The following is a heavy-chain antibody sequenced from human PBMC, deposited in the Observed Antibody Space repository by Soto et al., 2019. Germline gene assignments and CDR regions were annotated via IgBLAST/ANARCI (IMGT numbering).Heavy chain of an antibody. CDR2: IWYDGSNK. CDR1: GFTFSSYG. J-gene: IGHJ4*02. V-gene: IGHV3-33*01. Sequence: QVQLVESGGGVVQPGRSLRLSCAASGFTFSSYGMHWVRQAPGKGLEWVAVIWYDGSNKYYADSVKGRFTISRDNSKNTLYLQMNRLRAEDTAVYYCARDPPFGGIAVARGGDYWGQGTLVTVSS. D-gene: IGHD6-19*01. CDR3: ARDPPFGGIAVARGGDY.